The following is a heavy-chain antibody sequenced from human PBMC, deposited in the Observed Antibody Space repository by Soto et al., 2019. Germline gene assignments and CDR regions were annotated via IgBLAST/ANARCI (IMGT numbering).Heavy chain of an antibody. Sequence: QVQLQESGPGLVKPSGTLSLTCAVSGGSIRSSNWWSWVRQPPGKGLEWIGEIYHSGSTNYNPSLKSRVTISVDKSKNQFSLKPSSVTAADTAVYYCARDRYGWGGPAHWFEPWGQGTLVTVST. CDR2: IYHSGST. J-gene: IGHJ5*02. CDR1: GGSIRSSNW. CDR3: ARDRYGWGGPAHWFEP. V-gene: IGHV4-4*02. D-gene: IGHD3-10*01.